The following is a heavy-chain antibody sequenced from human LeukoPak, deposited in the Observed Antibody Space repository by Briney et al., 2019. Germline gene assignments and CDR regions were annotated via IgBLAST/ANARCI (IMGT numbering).Heavy chain of an antibody. CDR1: GFTFSSYG. J-gene: IGHJ4*02. CDR3: ARGGRYYYDSSGYYPDY. Sequence: PGGSLRLSCAASGFTFSSYGMHWVRQAPGKGLEWVAVIWYDGSNKYYADSVKGRFTISRDNSKNTLYLQMNSLRAEDTAVCYCARGGRYYYDSSGYYPDYWGQGTLVTVSS. D-gene: IGHD3-22*01. V-gene: IGHV3-33*01. CDR2: IWYDGSNK.